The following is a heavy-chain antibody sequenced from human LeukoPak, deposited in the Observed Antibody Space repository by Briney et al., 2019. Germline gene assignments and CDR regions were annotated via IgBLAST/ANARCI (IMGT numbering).Heavy chain of an antibody. V-gene: IGHV3-30*02. J-gene: IGHJ4*02. CDR2: IRYDGRNK. CDR1: GLTFSNYG. D-gene: IGHD1-1*01. Sequence: GGSLRLSCAAAGLTFSNYGMHWVRQAPGKGLQWVAYIRYDGRNKYSADSVKGRFTIYRDNSKSALYLQMNSLRPEDTAVYYCAKGGSNNWSFDNWGQGTLVTVSS. CDR3: AKGGSNNWSFDN.